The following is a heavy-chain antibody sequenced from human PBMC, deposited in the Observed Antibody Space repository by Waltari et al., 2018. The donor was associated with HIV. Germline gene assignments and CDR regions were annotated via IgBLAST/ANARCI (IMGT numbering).Heavy chain of an antibody. D-gene: IGHD3-10*01. CDR3: ARGGFYGSGSKVN. Sequence: EVQLVESGGGLVQPGGSLRLSCAASGFTFSSYWMSWVRQAPGKGLDWVANIKQDGREKYYVDSVNGRFTISRDNAENSLYLQMNSLRAEDTAVYYCARGGFYGSGSKVNWGQGTLVTVSS. CDR2: IKQDGREK. V-gene: IGHV3-7*04. CDR1: GFTFSSYW. J-gene: IGHJ4*02.